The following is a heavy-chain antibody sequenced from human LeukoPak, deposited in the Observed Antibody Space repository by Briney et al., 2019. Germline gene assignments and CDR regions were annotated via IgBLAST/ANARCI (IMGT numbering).Heavy chain of an antibody. D-gene: IGHD6-6*01. CDR2: IYSGGST. V-gene: IGHV3-53*01. J-gene: IGHJ6*02. Sequence: GGSLRLSCAASGFTVSSNYMSWVRQAPGKGLEWVLVIYSGGSTYYADSVKGRFTISRDNSKSTLYLQMNSLRAEDTAVYYCARDPFYSSSQGGMDVWGQGTTVTVSS. CDR3: ARDPFYSSSQGGMDV. CDR1: GFTVSSNY.